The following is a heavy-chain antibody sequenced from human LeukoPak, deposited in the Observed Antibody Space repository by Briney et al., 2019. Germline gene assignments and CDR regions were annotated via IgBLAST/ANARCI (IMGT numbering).Heavy chain of an antibody. CDR2: IIPIFGTA. D-gene: IGHD3-10*01. J-gene: IGHJ5*02. CDR1: GGTFSSYA. Sequence: SVKVSCKASGGTFSSYAISWVRQAPGQGLEWMGGIIPIFGTANYAQRLQGRVTITTDESTSTAYMELSSLRSEDTAVYYCARVPGDYYGSESCDGGGWFDPWGQGTLVTVSS. V-gene: IGHV1-69*05. CDR3: ARVPGDYYGSESCDGGGWFDP.